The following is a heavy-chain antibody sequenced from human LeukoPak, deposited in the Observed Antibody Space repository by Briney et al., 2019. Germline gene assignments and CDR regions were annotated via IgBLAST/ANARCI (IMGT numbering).Heavy chain of an antibody. CDR2: INPSGGST. J-gene: IGHJ6*03. Sequence: GASVRVSCKASGYTFSSYAMNWVRQAPGQGLEWMGIINPSGGSTSYAQKFQGRVTMTRDTSTSTVYMELSSLRSEDTAVYYCAITMIRGVIADYYYYMDVWGKGTTVTISS. D-gene: IGHD3-10*01. V-gene: IGHV1-46*01. CDR1: GYTFSSYA. CDR3: AITMIRGVIADYYYYMDV.